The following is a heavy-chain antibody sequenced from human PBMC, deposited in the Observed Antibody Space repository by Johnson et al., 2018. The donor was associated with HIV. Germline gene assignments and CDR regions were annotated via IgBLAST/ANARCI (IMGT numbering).Heavy chain of an antibody. CDR2: IDPDGSND. V-gene: IGHV3-7*03. D-gene: IGHD6-19*01. CDR3: ARDGIYSSPHDAFDI. J-gene: IGHJ3*02. CDR1: RITFSRYW. Sequence: EQLVESGGGLVQPGGSLRLSCAASRITFSRYWMTWVRQAPGKGLAWVANIDPDGSNDYYVDSLEGRLTVSRDNAKSSLFLKMDNLRSEDTALYYCARDGIYSSPHDAFDIWGQGTMVTVSS.